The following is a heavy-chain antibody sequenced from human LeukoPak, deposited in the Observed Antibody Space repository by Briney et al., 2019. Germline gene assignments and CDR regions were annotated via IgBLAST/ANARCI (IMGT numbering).Heavy chain of an antibody. J-gene: IGHJ4*02. CDR1: GYTFTIYG. V-gene: IGHV1-69*04. CDR3: ARVFSSSSPGDY. Sequence: SVKVSCKASGYTFTIYGISWVRQAPGQGLEWMGRIIPILGIANYAQKFQGRVTITADKSTSTAYMELSSLRSEDTAVYYCARVFSSSSPGDYWGQGTLVTVSS. D-gene: IGHD6-13*01. CDR2: IIPILGIA.